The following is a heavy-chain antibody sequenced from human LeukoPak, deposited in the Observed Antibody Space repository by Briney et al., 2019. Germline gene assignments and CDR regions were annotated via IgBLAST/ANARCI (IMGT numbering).Heavy chain of an antibody. J-gene: IGHJ6*03. D-gene: IGHD2-2*01. CDR2: IYTSGST. Sequence: SETLSLTCSVSSGSIRSGSYYWSWIRQPAGKGLEWFGRIYTSGSTNYNPSLKRRVTISVDTSKNQFSLKLSSVTAADTAVYYCAREGTLVPAATSYYYYMDVWGKGTTVTVSS. CDR3: AREGTLVPAATSYYYYMDV. CDR1: SGSIRSGSYY. V-gene: IGHV4-61*02.